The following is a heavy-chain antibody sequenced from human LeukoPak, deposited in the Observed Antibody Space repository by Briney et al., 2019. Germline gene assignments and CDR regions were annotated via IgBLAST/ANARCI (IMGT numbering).Heavy chain of an antibody. J-gene: IGHJ5*02. Sequence: GRSLRLSCAASGFTFSDYYMSWIRQAPEKGLEWVSYISSSSNYTNYADSVKGRFTISRDNAKNSLYLQMSSLTAEDTAVYYCARQGNNWFDPWGQGTLVTVSS. CDR3: ARQGNNWFDP. CDR2: ISSSSNYT. CDR1: GFTFSDYY. V-gene: IGHV3-11*06.